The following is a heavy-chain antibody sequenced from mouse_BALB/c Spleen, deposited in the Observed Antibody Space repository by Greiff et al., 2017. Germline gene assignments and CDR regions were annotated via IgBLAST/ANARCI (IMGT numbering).Heavy chain of an antibody. V-gene: IGHV5-17*02. D-gene: IGHD4-1*02. CDR2: ISSGSSTI. CDR3: ARFSNFFAY. J-gene: IGHJ3*01. Sequence: EVQGVESGGGLVQPGGSRKLSCAASGFTFSSFGMHWVRQAPEKGLEWVAYISSGSSTIYYADTVKGRFTISRDNPKNTLFLQMTSLRSEDTAMYYCARFSNFFAYWGQGTLVTVSA. CDR1: GFTFSSFG.